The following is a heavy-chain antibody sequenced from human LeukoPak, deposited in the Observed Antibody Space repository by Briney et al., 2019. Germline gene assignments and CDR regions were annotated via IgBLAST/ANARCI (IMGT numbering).Heavy chain of an antibody. J-gene: IGHJ6*03. Sequence: ASVKVSCKASGYTFTSYYMHWVRQAPGQGLEWMGIINPSGGSTSYAQKFQGRVTMTRDMSTSTVYMELSSLKSEDTAVYYCARDGDNWNYYYYYYYYMDVWGKGTTVTVSS. CDR2: INPSGGST. D-gene: IGHD1-7*01. CDR1: GYTFTSYY. CDR3: ARDGDNWNYYYYYYYYMDV. V-gene: IGHV1-46*01.